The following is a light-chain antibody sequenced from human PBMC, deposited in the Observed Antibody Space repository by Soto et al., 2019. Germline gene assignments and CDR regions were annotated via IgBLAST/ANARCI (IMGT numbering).Light chain of an antibody. CDR1: GSNIGAGYD. J-gene: IGLJ1*01. Sequence: QSVLTQPPSVSGAPGQRVTISCTGSGSNIGAGYDVHWYQQLPGTAPKLLIFANINRPSGVPDRFSGSKSGTSASLAITGLRAEDEADYYCRSYDSSLSGYVFGTGTKLTVL. CDR3: RSYDSSLSGYV. V-gene: IGLV1-40*01. CDR2: ANI.